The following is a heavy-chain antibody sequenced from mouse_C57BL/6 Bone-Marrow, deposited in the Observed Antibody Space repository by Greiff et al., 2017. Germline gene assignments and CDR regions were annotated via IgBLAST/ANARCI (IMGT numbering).Heavy chain of an antibody. Sequence: VQLQQSGAELARPGASVKLSCKASGYTFTSYGISWVKQRTGQGLEWIGEIYPRSGNTYYNENFKGKATLTADKSSSTAYLELRSLTSEDSAVYFCARRVTTVVAKTAYWYFDVWGTGTTVTVSS. CDR2: IYPRSGNT. CDR1: GYTFTSYG. CDR3: ARRVTTVVAKTAYWYFDV. V-gene: IGHV1-81*01. J-gene: IGHJ1*03. D-gene: IGHD1-1*01.